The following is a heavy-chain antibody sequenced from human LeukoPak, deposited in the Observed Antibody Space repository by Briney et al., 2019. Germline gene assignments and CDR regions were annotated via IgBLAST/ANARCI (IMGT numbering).Heavy chain of an antibody. CDR2: IWYDGSNK. CDR3: AKEPLAYCGGDCQSAYFDY. CDR1: GLTFSSYG. D-gene: IGHD2-21*02. J-gene: IGHJ4*02. Sequence: XXAASGLTFSSYGMXWVRQAPGKGLEWVAVIWYDGSNKYYADSVKGRFTISRDNSKNTLYLQMNSLRAEDTAVYYCAKEPLAYCGGDCQSAYFDYWGQGTLVTVSS. V-gene: IGHV3-33*06.